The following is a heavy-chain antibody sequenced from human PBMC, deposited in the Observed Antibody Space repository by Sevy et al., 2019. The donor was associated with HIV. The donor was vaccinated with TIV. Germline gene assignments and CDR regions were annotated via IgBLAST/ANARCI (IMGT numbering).Heavy chain of an antibody. CDR1: GFTFSNYD. CDR3: ARLFSCGGDCYYLDY. CDR2: ISHDGNYK. V-gene: IGHV3-30-3*01. J-gene: IGHJ4*02. D-gene: IGHD2-21*02. Sequence: GGSLRLSCAASGFTFSNYDMHWDRQAPGKGLEWVAVISHDGNYKNYVNSVKVRFTISRDDFKNTLYLQMSSLRPEDTAVYFCARLFSCGGDCYYLDYWGQGALVTVSS.